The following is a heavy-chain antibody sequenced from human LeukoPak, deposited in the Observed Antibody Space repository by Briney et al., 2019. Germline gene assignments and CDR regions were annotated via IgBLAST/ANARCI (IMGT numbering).Heavy chain of an antibody. CDR3: ARDIAARPEATWFDP. Sequence: SETLSLTCTVSGGSISSYYWSWIRQPPGKGLEWIGYIYYSGSTNYNPSLKSRVTISVDTSKNQFSLKLSSVTAADTAVYYCARDIAARPEATWFDPWGQGTLVTVSS. J-gene: IGHJ5*02. CDR1: GGSISSYY. D-gene: IGHD6-6*01. CDR2: IYYSGST. V-gene: IGHV4-59*12.